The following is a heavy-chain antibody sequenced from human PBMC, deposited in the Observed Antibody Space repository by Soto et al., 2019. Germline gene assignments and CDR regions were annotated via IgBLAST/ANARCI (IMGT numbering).Heavy chain of an antibody. V-gene: IGHV3-23*01. Sequence: GGSLRLSCAASGFTFSSYAMSWVRQAPGKGLEWVSAISGSGGSTYYAESVKGRFTISRDNSKNTLYLQMNRLRAEDTAVYYCAKDLFTPGLYQLLSNYFDYWGQGTLVTVSS. CDR3: AKDLFTPGLYQLLSNYFDY. J-gene: IGHJ4*02. D-gene: IGHD2-2*01. CDR1: GFTFSSYA. CDR2: ISGSGGST.